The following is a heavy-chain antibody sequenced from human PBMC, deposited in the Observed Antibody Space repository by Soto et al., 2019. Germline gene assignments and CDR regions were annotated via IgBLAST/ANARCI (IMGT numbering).Heavy chain of an antibody. D-gene: IGHD3-16*01. CDR2: IIPTFGTV. Sequence: QVQLVQSGPEVKVPGSSVKVSCQASGGTFDNFAITWVRQAPGQGLECVGGIIPTFGTVDYAQSFQGRVTIPAESSAGTAYMELYSLRSDDTAIYYCARMDPSLFKGGEWFDPWGQGTLVTVSS. V-gene: IGHV1-69*01. CDR3: ARMDPSLFKGGEWFDP. CDR1: GGTFDNFA. J-gene: IGHJ5*02.